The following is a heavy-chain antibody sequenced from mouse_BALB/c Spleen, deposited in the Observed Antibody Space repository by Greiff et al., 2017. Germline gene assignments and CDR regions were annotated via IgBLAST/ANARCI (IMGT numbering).Heavy chain of an antibody. D-gene: IGHD2-4*01. CDR1: GYTFTSYV. J-gene: IGHJ4*01. V-gene: IGHV1-14*01. Sequence: EVQLQQSGPELVKPGASVKMSCKASGYTFTSYVMHWVKQKPGPGLEWIGYINPYNDGTTYNEKCKGKATLTSDKSSSTASMELSSLTSEDSAVYYCARYDYDGNYAMDYWGQGTSVTVSS. CDR2: INPYNDGT. CDR3: ARYDYDGNYAMDY.